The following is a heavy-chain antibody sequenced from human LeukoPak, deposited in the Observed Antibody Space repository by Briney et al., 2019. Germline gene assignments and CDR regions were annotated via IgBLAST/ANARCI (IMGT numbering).Heavy chain of an antibody. CDR3: ARRYYYGSGSYYNFDY. V-gene: IGHV5-51*01. D-gene: IGHD3-10*01. Sequence: SCKGSGYSFTSYWIGWVRQMPGKGLEWMGIIYPGDSDTRYSPSFQGQVTISADKSISTAYLQWISLKASDTAMYYCARRYYYGSGSYYNFDYWGQGTLVTVSS. J-gene: IGHJ4*02. CDR2: IYPGDSDT. CDR1: GYSFTSYW.